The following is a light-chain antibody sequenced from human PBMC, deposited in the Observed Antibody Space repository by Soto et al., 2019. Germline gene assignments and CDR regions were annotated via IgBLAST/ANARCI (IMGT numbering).Light chain of an antibody. V-gene: IGKV3-20*01. CDR3: QQYSSSPLT. CDR2: ETS. Sequence: RSLSPWERSTLSCRSSQSVRDSHLTWYQQKPGQAPSLLIYETSSRYTGIPDRFRGSWSGTEFALTIRRLEPEDFAVYYCQQYSSSPLTFGGGTKV. CDR1: QSVRDSH. J-gene: IGKJ4*01.